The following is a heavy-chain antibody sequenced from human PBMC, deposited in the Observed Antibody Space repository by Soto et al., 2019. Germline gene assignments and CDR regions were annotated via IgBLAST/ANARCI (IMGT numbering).Heavy chain of an antibody. CDR1: GFTFSSYW. J-gene: IGHJ4*02. V-gene: IGHV3-74*01. CDR2: INSDGSST. D-gene: IGHD6-19*01. CDR3: VRGEGGWETY. Sequence: PAGSLRLSCAASGFTFSSYWMHWVRQAPGKGLVWVSRINSDGSSTTYADSVKGRFTISRDNAKNTLYLQMNSLRSEDTAVYYCVRGEGGWETYWGQGTLVTVSS.